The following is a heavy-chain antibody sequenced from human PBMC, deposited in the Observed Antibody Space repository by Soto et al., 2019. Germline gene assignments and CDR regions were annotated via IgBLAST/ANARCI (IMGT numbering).Heavy chain of an antibody. CDR2: IYYSGST. J-gene: IGHJ5*02. Sequence: QVQLQESGPGLVKPSQTLSLTCTVSGGSISSGDYYWSWIRQPPGKGLDWIGYIYYSGSTYYNPSLKSRVTISVDTSKNPFSLKLSFVTAADTAVYYCARYYCSRGSCLVDPWGQGTLVTVSS. CDR3: ARYYCSRGSCLVDP. CDR1: GGSISSGDYY. V-gene: IGHV4-30-4*01. D-gene: IGHD2-15*01.